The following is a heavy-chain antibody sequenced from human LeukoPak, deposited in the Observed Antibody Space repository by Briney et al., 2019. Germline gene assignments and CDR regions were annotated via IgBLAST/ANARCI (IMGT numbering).Heavy chain of an antibody. CDR1: GSTFRTSA. V-gene: IGHV3-13*01. Sequence: PGGPLGPSCAASGSTFRTSAMHGVRQVTGKGLEWVSAIGTAGDTYYPGSVKGRFTISRENAKNSLYLQMNSLRAGDTAVCYCARGVRDGGYDYYFDYWGQGTLVTVSS. J-gene: IGHJ4*02. D-gene: IGHD5-12*01. CDR2: IGTAGDT. CDR3: ARGVRDGGYDYYFDY.